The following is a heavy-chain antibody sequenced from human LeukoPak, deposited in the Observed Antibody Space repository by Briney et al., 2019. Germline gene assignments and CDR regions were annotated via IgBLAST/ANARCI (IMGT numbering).Heavy chain of an antibody. J-gene: IGHJ5*02. Sequence: SETLSLTCTVSGGSISSYYWSWIRQPPGKGLEWIGYIYYSGSTNYNPSLKSRVTISVDTSKNRFSLKLSSVTAADTAVYYCARAYDFWFDPWGQGTLVTVSS. V-gene: IGHV4-59*01. CDR3: ARAYDFWFDP. CDR2: IYYSGST. CDR1: GGSISSYY. D-gene: IGHD1-1*01.